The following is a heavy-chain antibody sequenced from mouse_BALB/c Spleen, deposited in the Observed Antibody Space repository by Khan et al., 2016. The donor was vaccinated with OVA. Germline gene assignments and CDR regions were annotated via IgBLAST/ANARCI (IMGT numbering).Heavy chain of an antibody. D-gene: IGHD4-1*01. CDR2: INYSGYT. V-gene: IGHV3-2*02. Sequence: EVKLLESGPGLVKPSQSLSLTCTVTGYSITSDYAWNWIRQFPGNKLEWMGYINYSGYTWSNPSLKSRISITRDTSKNQFFLQLKSVTTEDTATYYCAMGRTYWGQGTLVTVSA. J-gene: IGHJ3*01. CDR1: GYSITSDYA. CDR3: AMGRTY.